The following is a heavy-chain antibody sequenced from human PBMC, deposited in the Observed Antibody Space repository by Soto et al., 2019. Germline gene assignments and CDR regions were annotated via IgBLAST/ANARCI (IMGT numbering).Heavy chain of an antibody. J-gene: IGHJ4*02. CDR2: ISAYNGNT. Sequence: QVQLVQSGAEVKKPGASVKVSCKASGHTFTSYGISWVRQAPGQGLEWMGWISAYNGNTNYAQKLQGRVTMTPDTSTHPAYMELRNLRSDDTAVYYCARVIAAAADFDYWGQGTLVTVSS. V-gene: IGHV1-18*01. CDR3: ARVIAAAADFDY. D-gene: IGHD6-13*01. CDR1: GHTFTSYG.